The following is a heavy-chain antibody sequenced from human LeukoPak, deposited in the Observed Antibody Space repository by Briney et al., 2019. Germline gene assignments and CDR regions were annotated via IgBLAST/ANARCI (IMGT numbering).Heavy chain of an antibody. CDR3: ARARGDSSRLDY. V-gene: IGHV4-31*03. CDR2: IYYSGNT. Sequence: PSQTLSLTCTVSGGSISSGGYYWTWIRQHPGKGLEWIGYIYYSGNTYYNPSLKSRVTISEDTSKNQSSLKLTSVTAADTAVYYCARARGDSSRLDYWGQGTLVTVSS. D-gene: IGHD4-17*01. J-gene: IGHJ4*02. CDR1: GGSISSGGYY.